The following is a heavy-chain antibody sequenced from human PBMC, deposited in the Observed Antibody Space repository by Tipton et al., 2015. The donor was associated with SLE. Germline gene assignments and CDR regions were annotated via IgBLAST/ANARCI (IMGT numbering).Heavy chain of an antibody. CDR1: GGSISSGSYY. Sequence: TLSLTCTVSGGSISSGSYYWSWIRQPAGKGLEWMGRIYPSGSTNYTPSLKSQVTISVDTSKNQFSLKLSSVTAADTAVYCCARGCGGDCLIPGNFQRWGQGTLVTISS. CDR2: IYPSGST. J-gene: IGHJ1*01. V-gene: IGHV4-61*02. D-gene: IGHD2-21*01. CDR3: ARGCGGDCLIPGNFQR.